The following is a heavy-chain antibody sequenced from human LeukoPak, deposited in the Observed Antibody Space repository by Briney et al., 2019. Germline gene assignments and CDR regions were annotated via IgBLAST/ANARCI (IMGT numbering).Heavy chain of an antibody. Sequence: PGGSLRLSCAASGFTFSTHAVNWVRQAPGKGLEWVSAISSSGGTTYYADSVKGRFSISRDNSKNTLYLQMNSLRAEDTAVYYGATDRNGWPTNFDSWGQGTLVTVSA. D-gene: IGHD6-19*01. J-gene: IGHJ4*02. V-gene: IGHV3-23*01. CDR2: ISSSGGTT. CDR3: ATDRNGWPTNFDS. CDR1: GFTFSTHA.